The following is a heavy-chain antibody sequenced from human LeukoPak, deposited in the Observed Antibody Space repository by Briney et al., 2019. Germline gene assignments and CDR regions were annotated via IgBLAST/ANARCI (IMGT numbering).Heavy chain of an antibody. D-gene: IGHD3-9*01. CDR3: ARVSGVDILTGYLPKDYYYYHGMDV. V-gene: IGHV1-8*01. Sequence: ASVKVSCKASGYTFTSYDINWVRQATGQGLEWMGWMNPNSGNTGYAQKFQGRVTMTRNTSISTAYMELSSLRSEDTAVYYCARVSGVDILTGYLPKDYYYYHGMDVWGQGTTVTVSS. CDR1: GYTFTSYD. J-gene: IGHJ6*02. CDR2: MNPNSGNT.